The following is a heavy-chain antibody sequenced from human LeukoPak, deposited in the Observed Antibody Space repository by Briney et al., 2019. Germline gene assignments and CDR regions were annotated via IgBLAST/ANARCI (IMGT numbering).Heavy chain of an antibody. CDR3: ARGGYDGMVV. CDR1: GYPFTRSG. Sequence: ALVKPCCSAAGYPFTRSGISCVPQAPGHRGEGRGGFSAYNGNTNSTQQLQGRFTKTTNTSTRTAYMELRSLRSDDTAGDYCARGGYDGMVVWGQGTTVTLSS. J-gene: IGHJ6*02. CDR2: FSAYNGNT. D-gene: IGHD5-12*01. V-gene: IGHV1-18*01.